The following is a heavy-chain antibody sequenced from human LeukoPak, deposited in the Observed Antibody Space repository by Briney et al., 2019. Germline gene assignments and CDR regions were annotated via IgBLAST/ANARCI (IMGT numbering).Heavy chain of an antibody. V-gene: IGHV1-2*02. Sequence: ASVKVSCKASGYTFTGYYMHWVRQAPGQGLEWMGWFNPNNGGTGYAQKFQGRVTMTRDTSISTAYVELSGLRSDDTAVYYCARVPCITTSCSPINWFDPWGQGTLVTVSS. D-gene: IGHD2-2*01. CDR3: ARVPCITTSCSPINWFDP. CDR1: GYTFTGYY. J-gene: IGHJ5*02. CDR2: FNPNNGGT.